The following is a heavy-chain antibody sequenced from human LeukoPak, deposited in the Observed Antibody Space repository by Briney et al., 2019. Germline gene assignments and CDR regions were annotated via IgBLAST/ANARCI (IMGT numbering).Heavy chain of an antibody. J-gene: IGHJ4*02. CDR3: ARLDGSGKYDY. CDR1: GGSISSYY. Sequence: SETLSLTCTVSGGSISSYYWSWIRQPPGKGLEWIGYIYYSGSTNYNPSLKSRVTISVDTSKNQFSLKLSSVTAADTAVYYCARLDGSGKYDYWGQGTLVIVSS. D-gene: IGHD1-26*01. CDR2: IYYSGST. V-gene: IGHV4-59*08.